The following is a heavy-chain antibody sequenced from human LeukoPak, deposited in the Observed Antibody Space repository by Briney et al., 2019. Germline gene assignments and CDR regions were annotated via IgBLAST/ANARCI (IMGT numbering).Heavy chain of an antibody. Sequence: PGGSLRLSCAASGFIVSNTYMTWVRQAPGKGREWVSVIHNDGSTYYADPVKGRFTISRDNSKNMLFLRMNSLRVEDTAVYFCVSLARDYWGQGTLVSVSS. D-gene: IGHD3-3*02. J-gene: IGHJ4*02. V-gene: IGHV3-53*01. CDR1: GFIVSNTY. CDR2: IHNDGST. CDR3: VSLARDY.